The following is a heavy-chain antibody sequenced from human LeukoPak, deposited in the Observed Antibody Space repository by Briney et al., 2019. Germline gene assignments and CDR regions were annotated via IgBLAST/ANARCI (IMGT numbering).Heavy chain of an antibody. J-gene: IGHJ3*02. CDR1: GFTFSDYY. CDR2: ISSSSSYT. Sequence: GGSLRLSCAASGFTFSDYYMSWIRQAPGKGLEWVSYISSSSSYTNYADSVKGRFTISRDNAKNSLYLQTNSLRAEDTAVYYCAKEVADAFDIWGQGTMVTVSS. D-gene: IGHD2-15*01. CDR3: AKEVADAFDI. V-gene: IGHV3-11*05.